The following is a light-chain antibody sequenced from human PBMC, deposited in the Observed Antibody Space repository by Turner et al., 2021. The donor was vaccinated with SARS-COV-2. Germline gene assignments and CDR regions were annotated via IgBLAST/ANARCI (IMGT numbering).Light chain of an antibody. CDR1: SSNIGVNT. V-gene: IGLV1-44*01. CDR3: AAWDDSLKGMV. Sequence: QSELTQPPSASGTPGPRVIISCHGSSSNIGVNTGNWYQQLPGTAPQLLIYKDDQRPAGVPDRFSGSKSGTSASLAISGLQSEDEADYYCAAWDDSLKGMVFGGGTKVTVL. J-gene: IGLJ2*01. CDR2: KDD.